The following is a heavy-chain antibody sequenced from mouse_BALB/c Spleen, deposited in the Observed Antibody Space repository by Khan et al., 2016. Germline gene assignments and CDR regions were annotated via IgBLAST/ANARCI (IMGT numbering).Heavy chain of an antibody. CDR3: ASTVVADFDY. D-gene: IGHD1-1*01. Sequence: VPLTESGAELVKPGASVKLSCTASGFNIKDTYMHWVKQRPEQGLEWIGRIDPANGNTKYDPKFPGKATITAATSSNTAYLQIRSLTSEDTAVYYCASTVVADFDYWGQGTTLTVSS. CDR1: GFNIKDTY. J-gene: IGHJ2*01. V-gene: IGHV14-3*02. CDR2: IDPANGNT.